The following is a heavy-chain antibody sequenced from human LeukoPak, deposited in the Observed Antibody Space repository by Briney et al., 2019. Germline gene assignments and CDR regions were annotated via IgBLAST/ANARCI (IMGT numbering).Heavy chain of an antibody. CDR3: AKCSVHYYYGMDV. D-gene: IGHD3-10*02. CDR1: GFTFSSYA. J-gene: IGHJ6*02. CDR2: ISGSGGST. Sequence: GGSLRLSCAASGFTFSSYAMSWVRQAPGKGLEWFSAISGSGGSTYYADSVKGRFTISRDNSKNTLYLQMNSLRAEDTAVYYCAKCSVHYYYGMDVWGQGTTVTVSS. V-gene: IGHV3-23*01.